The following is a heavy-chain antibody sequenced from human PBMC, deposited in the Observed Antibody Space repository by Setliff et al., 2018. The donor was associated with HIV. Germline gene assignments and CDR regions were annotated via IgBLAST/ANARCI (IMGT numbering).Heavy chain of an antibody. Sequence: KSSETLSLTCTVSGGSISTYYWSWIRQPPGKGLEWIGYIYYSGSSNHNPSLKSRVTISVDTSKNQFSLKLSSVTAADTAVYYCARGYPGIAVAGLTYYYYYYMDVWGKGTTVTVSS. V-gene: IGHV4-59*01. J-gene: IGHJ6*03. D-gene: IGHD6-19*01. CDR1: GGSISTYY. CDR3: ARGYPGIAVAGLTYYYYYYMDV. CDR2: IYYSGSS.